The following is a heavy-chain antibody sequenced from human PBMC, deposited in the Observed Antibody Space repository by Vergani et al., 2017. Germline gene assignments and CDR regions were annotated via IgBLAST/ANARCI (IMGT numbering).Heavy chain of an antibody. CDR1: GYTFTSYG. V-gene: IGHV1-69*04. Sequence: QVQLVQSGAEVKKPGASVKVSCKASGYTFTSYGISWVRQAPGQGLEWMGRIIPILGIANYAQKFQGRVTITADKSTSTAYMELSSLRSEDTAVYYCARQGEDPSADYGDYAYYFDYWGQGTLVTVSS. J-gene: IGHJ4*02. CDR3: ARQGEDPSADYGDYAYYFDY. CDR2: IIPILGIA. D-gene: IGHD4-17*01.